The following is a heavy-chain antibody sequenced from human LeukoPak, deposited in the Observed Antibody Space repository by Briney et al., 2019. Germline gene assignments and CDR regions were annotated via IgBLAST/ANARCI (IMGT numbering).Heavy chain of an antibody. CDR3: ARVPYGNYHYYYMDV. V-gene: IGHV3-30*03. CDR2: LSGDETYI. D-gene: IGHD3-10*01. CDR1: GFTFSVYG. J-gene: IGHJ6*03. Sequence: GGSLRLSCAASGFTFSVYGMHWVRQAPGKGLEWVALLSGDETYIDYTDSVKGRFTISRDNSKNTLYFQMNSLRAEDTAVYYCARVPYGNYHYYYMDVWGKGTTVTVSS.